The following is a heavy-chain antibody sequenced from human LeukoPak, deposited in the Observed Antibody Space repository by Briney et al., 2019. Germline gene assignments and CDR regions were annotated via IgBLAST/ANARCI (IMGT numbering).Heavy chain of an antibody. V-gene: IGHV4-31*03. CDR1: GGSISSGGYY. CDR3: ARDRRYCSSTSCYSRYYYMDV. CDR2: IYYSGST. J-gene: IGHJ6*03. D-gene: IGHD2-2*01. Sequence: SETLSLTCTVSGGSISSGGYYWSWIRQHPGKGLEWIGYIYYSGSTYYNPSLKSRVTISVDTSKSQFSLKLSSVTAADTAVYYCARDRRYCSSTSCYSRYYYMDVWGKGTTVTVSS.